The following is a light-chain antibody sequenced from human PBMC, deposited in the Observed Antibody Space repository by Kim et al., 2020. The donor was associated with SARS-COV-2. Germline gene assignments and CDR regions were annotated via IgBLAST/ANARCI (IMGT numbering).Light chain of an antibody. J-gene: IGKJ1*01. CDR3: QQYNTYPWT. CDR1: QSVISW. V-gene: IGKV1-5*03. Sequence: ASVGDRVTITCRASQSVISWVAWYQQKPGQAPKFLIYKASALESGVPSRFSGSGSGTEFTLTISSLQPDDFATYYCQQYNTYPWTFGQGTKVEIK. CDR2: KAS.